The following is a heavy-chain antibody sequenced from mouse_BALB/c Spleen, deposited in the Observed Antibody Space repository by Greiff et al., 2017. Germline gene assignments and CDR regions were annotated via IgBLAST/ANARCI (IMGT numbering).Heavy chain of an antibody. CDR2: IDPANGNT. V-gene: IGHV14-3*02. J-gene: IGHJ3*01. D-gene: IGHD2-2*01. CDR3: ARDHYGYDWFAY. CDR1: GFNIKDTY. Sequence: VQLQQSGAELVKPGASVKLSCTASGFNIKDTYMHWVKQRPEQGLEWIGRIDPANGNTKYDPKFQGKATITADTSSNTAYLQLSSLTSEDTAVYYCARDHYGYDWFAYWGQGTLVTVSA.